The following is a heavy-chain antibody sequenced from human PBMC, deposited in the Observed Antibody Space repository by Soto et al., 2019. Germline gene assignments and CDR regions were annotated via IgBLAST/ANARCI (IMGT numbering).Heavy chain of an antibody. D-gene: IGHD4-4*01. Sequence: EVQLVESGGGLVKPGGSLRLSCAASGFTFSTYRMNWVRQAPRKGLEWVSSVSSSSTYIYYADSVKGRFTISRDNAKNSLYLKMNNLRAEDTAVYYCARDFRPSTAVTLVVDCWGQGTLVTVSS. J-gene: IGHJ4*02. CDR2: VSSSSTYI. CDR3: ARDFRPSTAVTLVVDC. V-gene: IGHV3-21*01. CDR1: GFTFSTYR.